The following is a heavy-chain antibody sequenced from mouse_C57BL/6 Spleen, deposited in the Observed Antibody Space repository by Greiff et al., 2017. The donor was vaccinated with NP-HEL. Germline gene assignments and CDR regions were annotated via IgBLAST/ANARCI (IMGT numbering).Heavy chain of an antibody. CDR3: ARSLYYSNLYWYFDV. Sequence: QVQLQQSGAELVKPGASVKMSCKASGYTFTSYWITWVKQRPGQGLEWIGDIYPGSGSTNYNEKFKSKATLTVDTSSSTAYMQLSSLTSEDSAVYYCARSLYYSNLYWYFDVWGTGTTVTVSS. CDR1: GYTFTSYW. V-gene: IGHV1-55*01. CDR2: IYPGSGST. J-gene: IGHJ1*03. D-gene: IGHD2-5*01.